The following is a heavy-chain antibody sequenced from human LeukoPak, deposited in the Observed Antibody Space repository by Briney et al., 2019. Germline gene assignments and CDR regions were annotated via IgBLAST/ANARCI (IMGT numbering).Heavy chain of an antibody. J-gene: IGHJ4*02. Sequence: GGSLRLSCAASGFTFSSYAMSWVRQAPGKGLEWVSAISGSGGSTYYADSVKGRFTISRDNSKNTLYLQMNSLRAEDTAVYYCAKRGDCDFWSGYYTAYFDYWGQGTLVTVPS. V-gene: IGHV3-23*01. CDR1: GFTFSSYA. CDR3: AKRGDCDFWSGYYTAYFDY. CDR2: ISGSGGST. D-gene: IGHD3-3*01.